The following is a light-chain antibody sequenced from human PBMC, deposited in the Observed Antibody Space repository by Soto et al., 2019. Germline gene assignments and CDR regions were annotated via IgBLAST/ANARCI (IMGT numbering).Light chain of an antibody. CDR3: MQALQART. J-gene: IGKJ1*01. Sequence: DIVMTQSPLSLPVTPGEPASISCRSSQSLLHSDGYNYLDWYLQKPGQSPQLLIYLGSNRASGVPDRFSGSGSGTDFTLKISRVEAEDVGIYYCMQALQARTLGQGT. V-gene: IGKV2-28*01. CDR2: LGS. CDR1: QSLLHSDGYNY.